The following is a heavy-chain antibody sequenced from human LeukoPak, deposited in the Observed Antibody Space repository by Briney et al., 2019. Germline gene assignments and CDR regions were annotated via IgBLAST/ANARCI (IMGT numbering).Heavy chain of an antibody. D-gene: IGHD3-3*01. Sequence: GGSLRLSCAASGFTFSSYWMHWVRQAPGKGLVWVSRISTDGSSTFYADSVRGRFTISRDNSKSTLYLQMNSLRAEDTAFYYCAGDAPFFRAGFDYWGQGTLVTVSS. V-gene: IGHV3-74*01. CDR1: GFTFSSYW. J-gene: IGHJ4*02. CDR3: AGDAPFFRAGFDY. CDR2: ISTDGSST.